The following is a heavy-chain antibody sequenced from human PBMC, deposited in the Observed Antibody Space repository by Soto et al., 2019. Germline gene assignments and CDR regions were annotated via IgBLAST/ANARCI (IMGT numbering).Heavy chain of an antibody. D-gene: IGHD6-6*01. CDR3: ARGEIAARRGLNAFET. J-gene: IGHJ3*02. V-gene: IGHV6-1*01. CDR2: TYYRSKWYN. Sequence: SQTLSLTCAISGDSVSSNSAAWNWIRQSPSRGLEWLGRTYYRSKWYNDYAVSVKSRITINPDTSKNQFSLQLNSVTPEDTAVYYCARGEIAARRGLNAFETWGQGTMVTVAS. CDR1: GDSVSSNSAA.